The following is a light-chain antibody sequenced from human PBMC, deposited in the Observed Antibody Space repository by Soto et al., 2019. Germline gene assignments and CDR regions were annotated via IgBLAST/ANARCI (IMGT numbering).Light chain of an antibody. Sequence: EVVLTQSPGTRCLARWERCGLCFRASRSFRGLLAWYQQKPGQAPRLLIYDAYNRATGIPPRFSGSGSGTDFTLTISSLEPEDSAVYYCQQRNMWPITFGQGTRLEIK. CDR2: DAY. V-gene: IGKV3-11*01. CDR1: RSFRGL. J-gene: IGKJ5*01. CDR3: QQRNMWPIT.